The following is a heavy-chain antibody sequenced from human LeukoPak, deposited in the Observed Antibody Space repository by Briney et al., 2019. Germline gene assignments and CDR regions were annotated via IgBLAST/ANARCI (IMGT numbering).Heavy chain of an antibody. Sequence: SVKVSCKASGGTFSSYAISWVRQAPGQGLEWMGGIIPILGIANYAQKFQGRVTITADKSTSTAYMELSSLRSEDTAVYYCASGYYYDSSGYYSTAGDYWGQGTLVTVSS. CDR1: GGTFSSYA. V-gene: IGHV1-69*10. CDR2: IIPILGIA. J-gene: IGHJ4*02. D-gene: IGHD3-22*01. CDR3: ASGYYYDSSGYYSTAGDY.